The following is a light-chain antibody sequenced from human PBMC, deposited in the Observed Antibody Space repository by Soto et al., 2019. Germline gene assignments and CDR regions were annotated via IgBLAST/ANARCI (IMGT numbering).Light chain of an antibody. J-gene: IGKJ1*01. V-gene: IGKV3-20*01. Sequence: EIVLIQSPATLSLSPGERATLSCRASQSVSSSYLAWYQQKPGQAPRLLIYGASSRATGIPDRFSGSGSGTDFTLTISRLEPEDFAVDYCQQYGSSRTFGQGTKVDIK. CDR1: QSVSSSY. CDR3: QQYGSSRT. CDR2: GAS.